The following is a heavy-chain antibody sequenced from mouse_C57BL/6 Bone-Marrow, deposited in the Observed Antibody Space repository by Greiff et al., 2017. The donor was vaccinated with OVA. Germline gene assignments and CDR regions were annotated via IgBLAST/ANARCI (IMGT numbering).Heavy chain of an antibody. Sequence: EVQGVESGGGLVKPGGSLKLSCAASGFTFSSYTMSWVRQTPEKRLEWVATISGGGGNTYYPDSVKGRFTISRDNAKNTLYLQMSSLRSEDTALYYCARPSEYPAWFAYWGQGTLVTVSA. V-gene: IGHV5-9*01. D-gene: IGHD2-10*02. CDR3: ARPSEYPAWFAY. J-gene: IGHJ3*01. CDR1: GFTFSSYT. CDR2: ISGGGGNT.